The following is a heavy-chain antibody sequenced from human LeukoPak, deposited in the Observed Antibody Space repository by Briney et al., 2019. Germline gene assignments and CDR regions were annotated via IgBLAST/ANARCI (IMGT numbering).Heavy chain of an antibody. CDR1: GGSISGYY. D-gene: IGHD5-24*01. Sequence: PSETLSLTCTVSGGSISGYYWSWIRQPPGKGLEWIGEINHSGSTNYNPSLKSRVTISVDTSKNQFSLKLSSVTAADTAVYYCAREEMATGFDPWGQGTLVTVSS. J-gene: IGHJ5*02. CDR3: AREEMATGFDP. V-gene: IGHV4-34*01. CDR2: INHSGST.